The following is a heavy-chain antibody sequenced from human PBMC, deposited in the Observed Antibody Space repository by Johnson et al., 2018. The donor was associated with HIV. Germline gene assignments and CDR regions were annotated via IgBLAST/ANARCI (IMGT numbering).Heavy chain of an antibody. CDR2: IFSGGST. D-gene: IGHD5-24*01. Sequence: VQLVESGGGLVQPGGSLRLSCAASGFTVSSNYMTWVRQAPGKGLEWVSVIFSGGSTYYADSVKGRFTISRDNSKNTLYLQMNSLRAEDTAVYYCARACRDGYTCDVFDIWGQGTVVTVSS. CDR1: GFTVSSNY. V-gene: IGHV3-66*01. J-gene: IGHJ3*02. CDR3: ARACRDGYTCDVFDI.